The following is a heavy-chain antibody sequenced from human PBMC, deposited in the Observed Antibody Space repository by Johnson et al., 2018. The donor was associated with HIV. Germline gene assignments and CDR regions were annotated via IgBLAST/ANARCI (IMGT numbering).Heavy chain of an antibody. CDR3: ARDKGIAARPDAFDI. V-gene: IGHV3-30*04. CDR2: ISYDGSNK. CDR1: GFTFSSYA. Sequence: QVQLVESGGGVVQHGRSLRLSCAASGFTFSSYAMHWVRQAPGQGLEWVAVISYDGSNKYYADSVKGRFTISRDNSKNTLYLQMNSLRAEDTAVYYCARDKGIAARPDAFDIWGQGTMVTVSS. D-gene: IGHD6-6*01. J-gene: IGHJ3*02.